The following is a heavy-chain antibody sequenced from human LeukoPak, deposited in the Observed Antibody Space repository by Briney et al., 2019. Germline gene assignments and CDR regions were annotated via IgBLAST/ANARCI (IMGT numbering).Heavy chain of an antibody. CDR1: GFTFSSYA. V-gene: IGHV3-23*01. J-gene: IGHJ4*02. D-gene: IGHD2-21*02. Sequence: GGSLRLSCAASGFTFSSYAMSWVRPAPGKGLEWVSAISGSGGRTYYADSVKGRFTISRDNSKNTLYLQMNSLRAEDTAVYYCAKGGAYCGGDCYSSLYYFDYWGQGTLVTVSS. CDR2: ISGSGGRT. CDR3: AKGGAYCGGDCYSSLYYFDY.